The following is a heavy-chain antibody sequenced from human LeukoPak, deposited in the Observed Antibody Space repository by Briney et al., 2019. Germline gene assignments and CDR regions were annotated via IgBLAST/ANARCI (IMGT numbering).Heavy chain of an antibody. CDR3: ARMGQWYDSSGYYYVVDY. Sequence: SETLSLTCTVSGGSISSGSYYWSWIRQPAGKGLEWIGRIYTSGSTNYNPSLKSRVTISVDTSKNQFSLKLSSVTAADTAVYYCARMGQWYDSSGYYYVVDYWGQGTLVTVSS. CDR2: IYTSGST. CDR1: GGSISSGSYY. D-gene: IGHD3-22*01. J-gene: IGHJ4*02. V-gene: IGHV4-61*02.